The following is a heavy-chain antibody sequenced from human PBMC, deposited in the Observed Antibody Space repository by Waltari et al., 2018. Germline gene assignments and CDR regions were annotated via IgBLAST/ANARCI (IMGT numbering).Heavy chain of an antibody. CDR1: GFTFSSYA. CDR2: ISGSGGST. D-gene: IGHD6-19*01. J-gene: IGHJ4*02. V-gene: IGHV3-23*01. Sequence: EVQLLESGGGLVQPGGSLRLSCAASGFTFSSYAMSWVRQAPGKGLEWVSAISGSGGSTYYADSVKGRFTISRDKSKNTLYLQMNSLRAEDTAVYYCARGWLPSEGYYFDYWGQGTLVTVSS. CDR3: ARGWLPSEGYYFDY.